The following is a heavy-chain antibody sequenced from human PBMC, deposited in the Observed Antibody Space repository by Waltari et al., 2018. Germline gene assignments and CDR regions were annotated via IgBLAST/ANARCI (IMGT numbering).Heavy chain of an antibody. Sequence: QVQLVQSGSELKKPGASVKVSCKASGYTFTSYAMNWVRQDPGTGPEWMGWINTNTGNPTYAQGFTGRFVFSLDTSVSTAYLQISSLKAEDTAVYYCAKNYDYVWGSYPESTFDPWGQGTLVTVSS. D-gene: IGHD3-16*02. V-gene: IGHV7-4-1*02. CDR2: INTNTGNP. J-gene: IGHJ5*02. CDR1: GYTFTSYA. CDR3: AKNYDYVWGSYPESTFDP.